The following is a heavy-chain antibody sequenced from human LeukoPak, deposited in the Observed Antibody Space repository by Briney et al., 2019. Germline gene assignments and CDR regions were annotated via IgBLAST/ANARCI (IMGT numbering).Heavy chain of an antibody. J-gene: IGHJ4*02. CDR1: GFTFDDYA. CDR3: AKAWRLGELSLYDYFDY. V-gene: IGHV3-43D*03. CDR2: ISWDGGST. D-gene: IGHD3-16*02. Sequence: GGSLRLSCAASGFTFDDYAMHRVRQAPGKGLEWVSLISWDGGSTYYADSVKGRFTISRDNSKNSLYLQMNSLRAEDTALYYCAKAWRLGELSLYDYFDYWGQGTLVTVSS.